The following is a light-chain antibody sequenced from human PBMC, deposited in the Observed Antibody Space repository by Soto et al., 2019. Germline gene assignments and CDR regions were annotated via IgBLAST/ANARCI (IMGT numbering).Light chain of an antibody. CDR2: EVT. Sequence: QSALTQPPSASGSPGQSVTISCAGSSSDIGASNSVSWYQQHPGKAPKLLISEVTKRPSGVPDRFSGSKSGNTASLTVSGHQADDEADYYCGSKAGSNKPVVFGEGTKLTVL. J-gene: IGLJ2*01. V-gene: IGLV2-8*01. CDR3: GSKAGSNKPVV. CDR1: SSDIGASNS.